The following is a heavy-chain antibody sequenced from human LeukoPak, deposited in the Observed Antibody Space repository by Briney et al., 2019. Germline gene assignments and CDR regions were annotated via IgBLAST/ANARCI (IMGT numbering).Heavy chain of an antibody. J-gene: IGHJ6*02. D-gene: IGHD5-12*01. Sequence: GESLKISCKGSGYSFTSYWIGCVRQMPGKGLEWMWIIYPGDSDTRYSPSFQGQVTISADKSITTAYLQWSSLKASDTAMYYCARPSGYDGDSSGRDYYYYGMDVWGQGTTVTVSS. CDR1: GYSFTSYW. CDR2: IYPGDSDT. CDR3: ARPSGYDGDSSGRDYYYYGMDV. V-gene: IGHV5-51*01.